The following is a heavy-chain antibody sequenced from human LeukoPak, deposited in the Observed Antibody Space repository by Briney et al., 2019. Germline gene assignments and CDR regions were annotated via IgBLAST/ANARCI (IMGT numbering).Heavy chain of an antibody. CDR2: MNPNSGNT. CDR3: ASSRHSYGTDAFDI. CDR1: GYTFTSYD. D-gene: IGHD5-18*01. V-gene: IGHV1-8*01. Sequence: ASVKVSCKASGYTFTSYDINWVRQATGQGLEWMGWMNPNSGNTGYAQKFQGRVTMTRNTSISTAYMELSSLRSEDTAVYYCASSRHSYGTDAFDIWGQGTMVTVSS. J-gene: IGHJ3*02.